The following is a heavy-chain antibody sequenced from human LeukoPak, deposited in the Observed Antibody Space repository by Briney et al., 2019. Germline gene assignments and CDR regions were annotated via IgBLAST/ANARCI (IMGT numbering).Heavy chain of an antibody. CDR2: ISAYNGNT. Sequence: ASVKVSCKASGYTFTSYGISWVRQAPGQGLEWMGWISAYNGNTNYAQKLQGRVTMTTDTSTSTAYMELRSLRSDDTAVYYCARVFVLRFLEWFPNWFDPWGQGTLVTVSS. CDR1: GYTFTSYG. CDR3: ARVFVLRFLEWFPNWFDP. D-gene: IGHD3-3*01. V-gene: IGHV1-18*01. J-gene: IGHJ5*02.